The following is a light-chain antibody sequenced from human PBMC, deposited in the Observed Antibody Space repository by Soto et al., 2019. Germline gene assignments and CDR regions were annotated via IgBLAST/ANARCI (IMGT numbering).Light chain of an antibody. CDR1: QSVSSNY. J-gene: IGKJ2*01. CDR2: AAS. Sequence: EIVLTQSPGTLSLSPGERATLSCRASQSVSSNYLAWYQQNPGQAPRLLIYAASSRANGIPDRFSGSGSGTDFTLTINRLEPEDCSVYYCQQDGTPLPYTFGQGTKLEIK. V-gene: IGKV3-20*01. CDR3: QQDGTPLPYT.